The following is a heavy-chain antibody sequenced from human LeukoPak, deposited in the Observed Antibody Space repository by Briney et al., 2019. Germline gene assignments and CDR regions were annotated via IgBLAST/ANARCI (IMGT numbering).Heavy chain of an antibody. CDR1: GFTFSSYA. CDR2: IKQDGSEK. D-gene: IGHD2-15*01. V-gene: IGHV3-7*01. CDR3: ARGSNWFDP. J-gene: IGHJ5*02. Sequence: GGSLRLSCAASGFTFSSYAMSWVRQAPGKGLEWVANIKQDGSEKYYVDSVKGRFTISRDNAKNSLYLQMNSLRAEDTAVYYCARGSNWFDPWGQGTLVTVSS.